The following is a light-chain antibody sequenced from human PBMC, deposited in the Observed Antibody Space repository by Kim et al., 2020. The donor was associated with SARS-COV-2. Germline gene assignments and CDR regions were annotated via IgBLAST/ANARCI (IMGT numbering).Light chain of an antibody. CDR1: QSVSSNY. V-gene: IGKV3-20*01. J-gene: IGKJ1*01. CDR3: QQYSSSPAT. CDR2: GAS. Sequence: SPGERATLACRASQSVSSNYLAWYQQTPGPAPRLLNYGASSRATGIPDRFSGSGSGTDFTLTITSLEPEDFAVYYCQQYSSSPATFGQGTKVDIK.